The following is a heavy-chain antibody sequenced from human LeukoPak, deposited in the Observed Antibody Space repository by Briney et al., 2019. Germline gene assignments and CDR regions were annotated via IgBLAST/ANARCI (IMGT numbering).Heavy chain of an antibody. CDR3: ARVHYDSTGYYFDYYYYYMDV. CDR2: IYYSGST. Sequence: NPSETLSLTCTVSGGSISSYCWSWIRQPPGKGLEWIGYIYYSGSTNYNPSLKSRVTISVDTSKNQFSLKLSSVTAADTAVYYCARVHYDSTGYYFDYYYYYMDVWGKGTTVTVSS. J-gene: IGHJ6*03. V-gene: IGHV4-59*01. D-gene: IGHD3-22*01. CDR1: GGSISSYC.